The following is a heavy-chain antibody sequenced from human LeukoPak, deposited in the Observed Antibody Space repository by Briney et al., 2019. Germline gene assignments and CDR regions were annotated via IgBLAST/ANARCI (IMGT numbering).Heavy chain of an antibody. CDR3: ARDQTSASLSFDF. Sequence: SGGSLRLSCAASGFAFSSYSMNSVRQAPGKGLECVSHISSSSSTIYYADSVKGRFTISRDNAKNSLYLQMNSLRAEDTAVYYCARDQTSASLSFDFWGQGTLVSVSS. J-gene: IGHJ4*02. D-gene: IGHD2-2*01. CDR1: GFAFSSYS. V-gene: IGHV3-48*01. CDR2: ISSSSSTI.